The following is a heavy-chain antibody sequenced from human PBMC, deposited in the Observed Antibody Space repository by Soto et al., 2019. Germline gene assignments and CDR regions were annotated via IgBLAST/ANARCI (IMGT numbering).Heavy chain of an antibody. V-gene: IGHV1-8*01. CDR2: MNPNSGNT. CDR3: ARGSKWRAYNGFDP. D-gene: IGHD5-12*01. CDR1: GYTFTSYA. Sequence: ASVKVSCTASGYTFTSYAINWVRQATGQGLEWMGWMNPNSGNTGYAQKFQGRVTMTRNTSISTAYMEMSSLRSEDTAVYYWARGSKWRAYNGFDPWGQGTMVTVSS. J-gene: IGHJ5*02.